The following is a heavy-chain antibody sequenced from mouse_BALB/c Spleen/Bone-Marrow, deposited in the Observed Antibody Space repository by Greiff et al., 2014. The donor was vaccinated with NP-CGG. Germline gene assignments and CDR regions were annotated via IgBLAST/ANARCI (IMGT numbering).Heavy chain of an antibody. V-gene: IGHV2-6-1*01. CDR2: IWGDGSV. J-gene: IGHJ3*01. CDR1: GFSLTSYG. D-gene: IGHD2-3*01. Sequence: VKLEESGPGLVAPSQSLSITCTISGFSLTSYGVHWVRQPPGKGLEWLVVIWGDGSVNYNSALKSRLSISKDNSKSQVFLKMNSLQTDDTAMCYCARHDNDGYYLAYWGQGTLVTVSA. CDR3: ARHDNDGYYLAY.